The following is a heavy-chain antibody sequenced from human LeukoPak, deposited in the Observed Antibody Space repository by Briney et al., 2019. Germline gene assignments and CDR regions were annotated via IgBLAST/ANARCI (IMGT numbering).Heavy chain of an antibody. V-gene: IGHV3-23*01. J-gene: IGHJ4*02. D-gene: IGHD3-22*01. CDR2: TSGSGDGT. Sequence: GGSLRLSCAASVFTFSSYAMSCVRQAPGKGLEWVSATSGSGDGTFYADSVKGRFTISRDNSKNTLYLQMNSLIAEDTAIYYCAKLRDFFDSSGQLGYWGQGTLVTVSS. CDR1: VFTFSSYA. CDR3: AKLRDFFDSSGQLGY.